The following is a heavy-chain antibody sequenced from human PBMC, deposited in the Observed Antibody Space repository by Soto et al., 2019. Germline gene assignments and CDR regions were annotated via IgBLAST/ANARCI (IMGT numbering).Heavy chain of an antibody. CDR2: IYYSGST. J-gene: IGHJ4*02. Sequence: KPSETLSLTCTVSGGSISSSSYYWGWIRQPPGKGLEWIGSIYYSGSTYYNPSLKSRVTISVDTSKNQFSLKLSSVTAADTAVYYCARQSGGGYSYGLDYWGQGTLVTVPQ. V-gene: IGHV4-39*01. D-gene: IGHD5-18*01. CDR1: GGSISSSSYY. CDR3: ARQSGGGYSYGLDY.